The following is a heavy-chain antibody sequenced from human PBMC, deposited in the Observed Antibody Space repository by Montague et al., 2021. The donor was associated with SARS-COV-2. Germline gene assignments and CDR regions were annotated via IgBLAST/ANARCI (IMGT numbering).Heavy chain of an antibody. Sequence: SETLSLTCTVSSGSLSNYSWCWIRQSPDKGLEWIGYMYETGNMIYNPSLRSRVSISADTSKSQFSLRLTSVTAADSARYYCTRNMAYWGQGVLVTV. CDR3: TRNMAY. J-gene: IGHJ4*02. D-gene: IGHD2/OR15-2a*01. V-gene: IGHV4-4*09. CDR1: SGSLSNYS. CDR2: MYETGNM.